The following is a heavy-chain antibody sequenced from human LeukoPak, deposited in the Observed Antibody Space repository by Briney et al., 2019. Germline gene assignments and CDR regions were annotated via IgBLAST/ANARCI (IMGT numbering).Heavy chain of an antibody. Sequence: GGSLRLSCAASGFTFSNAWMNWVRQAPGKGLEWVGRIKSKTEGGTTDYVAPVKGRFTISRDDSKNTLYLQMNSLKTEDTAVYYCTTCYNWNDPLGYWGQGTLVTVSS. D-gene: IGHD1-20*01. J-gene: IGHJ4*02. CDR3: TTCYNWNDPLGY. CDR1: GFTFSNAW. CDR2: IKSKTEGGTT. V-gene: IGHV3-15*07.